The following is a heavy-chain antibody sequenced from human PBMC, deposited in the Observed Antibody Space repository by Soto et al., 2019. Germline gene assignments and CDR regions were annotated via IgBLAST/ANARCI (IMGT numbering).Heavy chain of an antibody. Sequence: PSETLALTCDVYGGSFRGYIWTWIRQTPGKGLQWIGQINHSGSANYNPSLRSRVTISVHTSNSQFSLELSSVTAADTAVYYCARGLISGSHYSGGWYYFDSWGQGTQVTVSS. CDR3: ARGLISGSHYSGGWYYFDS. J-gene: IGHJ4*02. CDR1: GGSFRGYI. CDR2: INHSGSA. V-gene: IGHV4-34*01. D-gene: IGHD1-26*01.